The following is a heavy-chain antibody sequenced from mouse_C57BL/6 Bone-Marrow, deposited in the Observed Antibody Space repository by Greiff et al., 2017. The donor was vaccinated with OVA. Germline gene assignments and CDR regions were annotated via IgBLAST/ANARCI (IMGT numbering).Heavy chain of an antibody. J-gene: IGHJ2*01. Sequence: QVQLQQPGTELVKPGASVKMSCKASGYTFTSYWITWVKQRPGQGLEWFGDIYPGSGSTNYNEKFKSKATLTVDTSSSTAYMQLSSLTSEDSAVYYCARTYCGSSWGRDYWWQGTTLTVAS. CDR1: GYTFTSYW. CDR2: IYPGSGST. CDR3: ARTYCGSSWGRDY. D-gene: IGHD1-1*01. V-gene: IGHV1-55*01.